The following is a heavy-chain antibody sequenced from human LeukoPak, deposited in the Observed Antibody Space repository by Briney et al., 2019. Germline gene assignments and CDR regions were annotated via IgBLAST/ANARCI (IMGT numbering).Heavy chain of an antibody. D-gene: IGHD3-10*01. Sequence: QPGGSLRLSCAASGFTFSSYAMSWVRQAPGKGLESVSAISGSGGSTYYADSVKGRFTISRDNSKNTLYLQMNSLRAEDTAVYYCARDRPQITMVRGVKGTTFDYSGQGTLVTVSS. CDR2: ISGSGGST. V-gene: IGHV3-23*01. J-gene: IGHJ4*02. CDR3: ARDRPQITMVRGVKGTTFDY. CDR1: GFTFSSYA.